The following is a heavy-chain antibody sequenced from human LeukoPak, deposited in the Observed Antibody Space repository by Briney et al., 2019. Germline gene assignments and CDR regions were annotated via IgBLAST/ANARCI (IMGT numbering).Heavy chain of an antibody. CDR1: GDSINSGDYY. CDR2: ISYTWRT. J-gene: IGHJ4*02. Sequence: PSQTLSLTCTVSGDSINSGDYYWTWVRQPPGKGLEWIGYISYTWRTYYNPSLNSRLTISIDTSKNHFSLRLTSVTAADTAVYSCAIRLGGHGGLDYWGQATLVTVSS. D-gene: IGHD4-23*01. V-gene: IGHV4-30-4*08. CDR3: AIRLGGHGGLDY.